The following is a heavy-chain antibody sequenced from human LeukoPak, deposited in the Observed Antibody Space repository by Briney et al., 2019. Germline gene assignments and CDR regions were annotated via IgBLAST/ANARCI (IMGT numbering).Heavy chain of an antibody. V-gene: IGHV1-69*13. CDR3: ARSRGSCYSCGDY. D-gene: IGHD2-15*01. Sequence: SVKVSCTASGGTFSRYAINWVRQAPGQGLEWMGGIIPIFGTANYAQKFQGRVTITADESTSTAYMELSSLRSEDTAVYYCARSRGSCYSCGDYWGQGTLVTVSS. J-gene: IGHJ4*02. CDR2: IIPIFGTA. CDR1: GGTFSRYA.